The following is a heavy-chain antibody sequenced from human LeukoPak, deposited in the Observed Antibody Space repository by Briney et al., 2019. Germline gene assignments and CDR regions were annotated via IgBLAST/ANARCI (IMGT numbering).Heavy chain of an antibody. CDR2: IKQDGSEK. CDR3: ARGRDNFDY. V-gene: IGHV3-7*01. Sequence: GGSLRLSCAASGFTFSVYWMGWVRQAPGKGLEWVANIKQDGSEKYYVDSVKGRFTISRDNAKNSLYLQMNSLRAEDTAVYYCARGRDNFDYWGQGTLVTVSS. J-gene: IGHJ4*02. CDR1: GFTFSVYW. D-gene: IGHD2-15*01.